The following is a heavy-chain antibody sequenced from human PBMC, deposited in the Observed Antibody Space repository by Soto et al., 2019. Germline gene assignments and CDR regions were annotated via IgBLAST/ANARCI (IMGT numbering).Heavy chain of an antibody. J-gene: IGHJ5*02. CDR2: ISSSSGTI. CDR3: ARDRYNWFDP. Sequence: GGSLRLSCAASGFTFSSYSMNWVRQAPGKGLEWVSYISSSSGTIYYADSVKGRFTISRDNAKNSLYLQMNSLRAEDTAVYYCARDRYNWFDPWRQGTLVTVSS. CDR1: GFTFSSYS. V-gene: IGHV3-48*01.